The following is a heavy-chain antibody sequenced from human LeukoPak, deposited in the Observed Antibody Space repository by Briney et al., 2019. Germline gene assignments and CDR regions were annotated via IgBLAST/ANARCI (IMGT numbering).Heavy chain of an antibody. CDR1: GFTFSKAW. J-gene: IGHJ4*02. D-gene: IGHD3-10*01. V-gene: IGHV3-15*07. Sequence: GGSLRLSCAASGFTFSKAWMNWVRQAPGKGLEWVGRIKSKTDGGTIDHAAPVKGRLTISRDDLKNMMYLQMNSLKTEDTAVYYCSTDYYGSGRPGFGYWGQGSLVTVSS. CDR2: IKSKTDGGTI. CDR3: STDYYGSGRPGFGY.